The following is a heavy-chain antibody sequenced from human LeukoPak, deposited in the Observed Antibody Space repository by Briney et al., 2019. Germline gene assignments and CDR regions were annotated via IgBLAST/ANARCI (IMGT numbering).Heavy chain of an antibody. CDR1: AYSFTSYW. D-gene: IGHD3-10*01. Sequence: GESLKISCKCSAYSFTSYWIGWVRQMPGKGLEWMGIIYPGDSDTRYSPSFQGQVSISADKSISTAYLQWSSLKASDTTMYYCARRDRQSYYFDYWGQGTLVTVSS. CDR2: IYPGDSDT. CDR3: ARRDRQSYYFDY. V-gene: IGHV5-51*01. J-gene: IGHJ4*02.